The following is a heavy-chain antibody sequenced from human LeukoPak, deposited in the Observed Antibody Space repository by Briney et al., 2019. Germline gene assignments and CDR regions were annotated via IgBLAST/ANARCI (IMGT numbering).Heavy chain of an antibody. CDR2: IYYSGST. V-gene: IGHV4-39*01. J-gene: IGHJ6*02. CDR3: ARPVLRYFDWLPNGMDV. Sequence: SETLSLTCTVSGGSISSSSYYWGWIRQPPGKGLEWIGSIYYSGSTYYNPSLKSRVTISVDTSKNQFSLKLSSVTAADTAVYYCARPVLRYFDWLPNGMDVWGQRTTVTVSS. CDR1: GGSISSSSYY. D-gene: IGHD3-9*01.